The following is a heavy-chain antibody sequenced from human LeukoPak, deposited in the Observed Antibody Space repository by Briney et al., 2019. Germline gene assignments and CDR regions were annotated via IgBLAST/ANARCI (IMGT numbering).Heavy chain of an antibody. D-gene: IGHD3-10*01. V-gene: IGHV3-74*01. CDR2: SDGSST. CDR3: ARDQLWFGELSRAFDI. Sequence: GGSLRLSCAASGFTFSSYWMHWVGQAPGKGLVWVSRSDGSSTSYADSVKGRFTISRDNAKNTLYLQMNSLRAEDTAVYYCARDQLWFGELSRAFDIWGQGTMVTVSS. J-gene: IGHJ3*02. CDR1: GFTFSSYW.